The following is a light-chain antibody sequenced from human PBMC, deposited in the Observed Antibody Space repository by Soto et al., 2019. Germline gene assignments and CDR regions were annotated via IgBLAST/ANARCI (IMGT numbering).Light chain of an antibody. J-gene: IGKJ2*01. CDR2: GAS. V-gene: IGKV3-20*01. CDR1: QSLTNNY. Sequence: EIVLTQSPGTLSLSPGQKVTLSCRASQSLTNNYLAWYQQKPGQAPRLLIFGASNRFTGIPDRFSGSGSGTDFTLTINRLQPEDFAMYFCHQFDSTPYTFGPGTKLE. CDR3: HQFDSTPYT.